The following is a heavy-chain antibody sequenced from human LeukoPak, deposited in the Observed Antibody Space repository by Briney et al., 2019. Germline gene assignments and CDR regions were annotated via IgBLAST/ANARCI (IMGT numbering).Heavy chain of an antibody. CDR1: GYTFTSYY. V-gene: IGHV1-46*01. D-gene: IGHD3-9*01. CDR2: INPSGGST. CDR3: ATLWDDILTGPFDY. Sequence: ASVKVSCKASGYTFTSYYMHWVRQAPGQGLEWMGIINPSGGSTSYAQKFQDRVTMTEDTSTDTAYMELSSLRSEDTAVYYCATLWDDILTGPFDYWGQGTLVTVSS. J-gene: IGHJ4*02.